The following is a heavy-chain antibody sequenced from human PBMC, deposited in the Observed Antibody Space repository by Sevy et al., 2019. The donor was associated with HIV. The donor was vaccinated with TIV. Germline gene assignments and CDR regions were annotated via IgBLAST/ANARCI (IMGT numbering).Heavy chain of an antibody. D-gene: IGHD2-2*01. CDR3: PRDCHVSQHDQLLAPQPGFYDYYGMDV. V-gene: IGHV3-30-3*01. J-gene: IGHJ6*02. Sequence: GGSLRLSCAASGFTFSSYAMHWVRQAPGKGLEWVAVISYDGSNKYYADSVKGRFTISRDNSKNTLYLQMNSLRAEDTAVYYCPRDCHVSQHDQLLAPQPGFYDYYGMDVWGQGTTVTVSS. CDR1: GFTFSSYA. CDR2: ISYDGSNK.